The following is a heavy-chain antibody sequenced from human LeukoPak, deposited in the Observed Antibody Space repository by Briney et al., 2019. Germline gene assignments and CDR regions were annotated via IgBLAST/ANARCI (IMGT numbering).Heavy chain of an antibody. D-gene: IGHD4-17*01. J-gene: IGHJ6*03. CDR2: ISSSGSTI. Sequence: GGSLRLSCAASGFTFSSYSMNWVRQAPGKGLEWVSYISSSGSTIYYADSVKGRFTISRDNAKNSLYLQMNSLGAEDTAVYYCARADTVTKPIYYYYYMDVWGKGTTVIVSS. CDR3: ARADTVTKPIYYYYYMDV. V-gene: IGHV3-48*01. CDR1: GFTFSSYS.